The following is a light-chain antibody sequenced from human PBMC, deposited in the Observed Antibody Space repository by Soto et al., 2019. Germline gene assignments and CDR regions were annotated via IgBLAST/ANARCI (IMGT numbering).Light chain of an antibody. CDR2: KAA. CDR1: QSISSW. Sequence: DIQMTQSPSTLSASVGDRVTITCRASQSISSWLAWYQQKPGKAPKLLIYKAATLKSGVPSRFSGSGSGTEFTLTISSLQPDDFATYDCQHYNSYSAAFGQGTKVDI. CDR3: QHYNSYSAA. J-gene: IGKJ1*01. V-gene: IGKV1-5*03.